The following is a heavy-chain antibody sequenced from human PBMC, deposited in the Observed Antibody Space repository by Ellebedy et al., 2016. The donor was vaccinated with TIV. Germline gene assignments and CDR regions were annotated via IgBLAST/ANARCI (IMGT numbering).Heavy chain of an antibody. D-gene: IGHD2-15*01. CDR1: EFAFETDW. CDR3: ARGCATPDY. J-gene: IGHJ4*02. V-gene: IGHV3-7*01. CDR2: IKQEGSDK. Sequence: GESLKISCAASEFAFETDWMTWVRQAPGEGLEWVANIKQEGSDKSYVDSVKGRFTTTRDNAKNSLYLQMNSLRDEDTAVYYCARGCATPDYWGQGTVVTVSS.